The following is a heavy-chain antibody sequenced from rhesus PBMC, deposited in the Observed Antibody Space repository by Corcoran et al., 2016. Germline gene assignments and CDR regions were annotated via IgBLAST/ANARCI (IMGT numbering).Heavy chain of an antibody. Sequence: QVQLQESGPGLVTPSETLSLTCAVSGASITNTSWRWVRQSPGKGLDWIGRIYGTSGSTRYNSSLTSRVTISRDTSKNQFSLKLDAVTAADTAVYYCAMYDTMTALDYWGQGVLVTVSS. CDR1: GASITNTS. D-gene: IGHD3-28*01. V-gene: IGHV4-147*01. J-gene: IGHJ4*01. CDR3: AMYDTMTALDY. CDR2: IYGTSGST.